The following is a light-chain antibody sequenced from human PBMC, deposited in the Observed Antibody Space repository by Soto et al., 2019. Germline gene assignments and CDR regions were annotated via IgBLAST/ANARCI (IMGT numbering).Light chain of an antibody. CDR3: QQYHSWRS. Sequence: EIVLTQSPVTLSVSPGESATLSCRASQSVSTNLAWYQQKPGQAPRLLIYGAYTRATAVPDRFSGSGSGTDFTLPISRLQSEDFAVYSCQQYHSWRSFGQGTKV. CDR1: QSVSTN. CDR2: GAY. J-gene: IGKJ1*01. V-gene: IGKV3-15*01.